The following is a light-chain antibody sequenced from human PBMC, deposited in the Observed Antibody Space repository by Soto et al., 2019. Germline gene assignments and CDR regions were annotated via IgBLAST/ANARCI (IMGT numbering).Light chain of an antibody. Sequence: EIVLTQFPATLSLSPGERATLSCRASQSVSTYLAWYQQKPGQAPRLLIYDASNRATGIPAKFSGSGSGTDFTLTITSLESEDFAVYYCQHRSSWPLPFGGGTKVDIK. CDR2: DAS. J-gene: IGKJ4*01. CDR3: QHRSSWPLP. V-gene: IGKV3-11*01. CDR1: QSVSTY.